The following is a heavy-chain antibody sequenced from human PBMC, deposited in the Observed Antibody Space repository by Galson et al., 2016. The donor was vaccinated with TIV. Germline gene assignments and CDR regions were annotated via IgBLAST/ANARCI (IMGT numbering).Heavy chain of an antibody. CDR3: ARQDDFGDYRGDALDI. CDR2: VNPGGSTI. J-gene: IGHJ3*02. D-gene: IGHD4-17*01. CDR1: GYRFTSYW. V-gene: IGHV5-51*01. Sequence: QSGAEVKKPGESLKTSCKASGYRFTSYWIAWVRQVPGTGLEWVGVVNPGGSTISYSPPFQGQVTISSDKSINTAYLQWNRLEASATATDYCARQDDFGDYRGDALDIWGQGTMVIVSS.